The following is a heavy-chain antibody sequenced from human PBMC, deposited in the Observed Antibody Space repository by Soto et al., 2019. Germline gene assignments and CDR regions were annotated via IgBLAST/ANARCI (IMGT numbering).Heavy chain of an antibody. CDR3: ARECVDTVTSITIPFDY. D-gene: IGHD5-12*01. CDR1: GFTFSRCD. V-gene: IGHV3-21*01. CDR2: ISSSASYM. Sequence: PGGSLRLSCATSGFTFSRCDMNWVRQAPGKGLEWVSFISSSASYMYYADSVKGRFTISRDNSKKSLYLHMNSLRADDTAVYYCARECVDTVTSITIPFDYWGQGTQVTVSS. J-gene: IGHJ4*02.